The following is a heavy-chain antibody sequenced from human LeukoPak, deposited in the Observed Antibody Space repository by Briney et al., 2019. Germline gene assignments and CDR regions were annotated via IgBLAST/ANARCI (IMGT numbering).Heavy chain of an antibody. D-gene: IGHD2-15*01. CDR3: ARENCSGGSCYSIYYYYYMDV. V-gene: IGHV4-39*07. CDR1: GSSISSSSYY. Sequence: KPSETLSLTCTVSGSSISSSSYYWGWIRQPPGKGLEWIGSIYYSGSTYYNPSLKSRVTISVDTSKNQFSLKLSSVTAADTAVYYCARENCSGGSCYSIYYYYYMDVWGKGTTVTVSS. J-gene: IGHJ6*03. CDR2: IYYSGST.